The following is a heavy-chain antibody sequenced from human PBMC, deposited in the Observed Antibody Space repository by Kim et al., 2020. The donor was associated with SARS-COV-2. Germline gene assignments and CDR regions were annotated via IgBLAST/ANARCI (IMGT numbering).Heavy chain of an antibody. J-gene: IGHJ5*02. D-gene: IGHD3-10*01. CDR1: GGSFSGYY. V-gene: IGHV4-34*01. CDR3: AVLATGSGSYYKGWFDP. CDR2: INHSGST. Sequence: SETLSLTCAVYGGSFSGYYWSWIRQPPGKGLEWIGEINHSGSTNYNPSLKSRVTISVDTSKNQFSLKLSSVTAADTAVYYCAVLATGSGSYYKGWFDPWGQGTLVTVSS.